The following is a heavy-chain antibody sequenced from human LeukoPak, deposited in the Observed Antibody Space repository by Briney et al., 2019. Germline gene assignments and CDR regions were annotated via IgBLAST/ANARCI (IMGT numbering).Heavy chain of an antibody. V-gene: IGHV4-4*02. Sequence: SETLSLTCAVSVGSISSGNWWSWVRQSPGKGLEWIGEVYHNGTPNYNPSLKSRVTISADTFKNHFSLKLTSVTAADTAVYYCATAPILRGEAGEQYKYGMDVWGQWTTVIVSS. CDR2: VYHNGTP. D-gene: IGHD1-1*01. CDR3: ATAPILRGEAGEQYKYGMDV. CDR1: VGSISSGNW. J-gene: IGHJ6*02.